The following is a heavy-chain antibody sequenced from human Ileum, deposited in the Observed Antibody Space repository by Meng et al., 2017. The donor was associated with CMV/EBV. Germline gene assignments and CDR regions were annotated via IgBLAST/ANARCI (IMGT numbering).Heavy chain of an antibody. D-gene: IGHD6-19*01. CDR2: IDHTGGT. CDR3: ARDSSTYNSGWYDY. V-gene: IGHV4-61*01. Sequence: LRLSCDVSGDSVTTGRSFWSWIRQAPGKGLEWLGNIDHTGGTNYNPSLNSRLTSSVDTSKNQLSLRLTSVSAADTAVYYCARDSSTYNSGWYDYWGQGRMVTVSS. CDR1: GDSVTTGRSF. J-gene: IGHJ4*02.